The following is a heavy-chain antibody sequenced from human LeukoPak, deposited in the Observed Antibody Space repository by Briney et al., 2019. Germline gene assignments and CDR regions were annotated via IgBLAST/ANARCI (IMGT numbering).Heavy chain of an antibody. V-gene: IGHV1-46*01. CDR3: ARGDAMATIHY. CDR2: INPSGGST. CDR1: RYTFTSYY. Sequence: ASLKVSCKASRYTFTSYYMHWVRQAPGHGLEWMGIINPSGGSTSYAPKFQCRVTMTRDMSTSTVYMELSSLRSEDTAVYYCARGDAMATIHYWGQGTLVTVSS. D-gene: IGHD5-24*01. J-gene: IGHJ4*02.